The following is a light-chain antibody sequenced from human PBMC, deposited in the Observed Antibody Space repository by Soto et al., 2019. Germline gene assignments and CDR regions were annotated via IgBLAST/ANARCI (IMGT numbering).Light chain of an antibody. J-gene: IGKJ1*01. Sequence: EIVLTQSPGTLSLSPGERATLSCRASQSGSDSYLAWYQQKPGQPPRLLIYGASTRATGIPARFSGSGSGTEFTLTISSLQSEDFAVDYGQQYNNWPRTFGQGTKVDIK. V-gene: IGKV3-15*01. CDR2: GAS. CDR1: QSGSDSY. CDR3: QQYNNWPRT.